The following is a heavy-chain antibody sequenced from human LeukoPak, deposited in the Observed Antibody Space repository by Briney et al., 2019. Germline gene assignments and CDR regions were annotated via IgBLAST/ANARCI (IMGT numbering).Heavy chain of an antibody. D-gene: IGHD2-2*01. CDR1: GGSISSGGYY. Sequence: SQTLSLTCTVSGGSISSGGYYWSWIRQHPGKGLEWIGYIYYSGSTYYNPSLKSRVTISVDTSKNQFSLKLSSVTAADTAVYYCAAQGATPYQPLLDGDYWGQGTLVTVSS. J-gene: IGHJ4*02. V-gene: IGHV4-31*03. CDR2: IYYSGST. CDR3: AAQGATPYQPLLDGDY.